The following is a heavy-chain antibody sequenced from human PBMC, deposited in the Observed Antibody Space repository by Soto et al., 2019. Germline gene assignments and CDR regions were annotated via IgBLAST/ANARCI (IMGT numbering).Heavy chain of an antibody. CDR2: ISGSGGST. CDR3: AKNRIVVVVAATADY. CDR1: GFTFSSYA. J-gene: IGHJ4*02. Sequence: GSLRLSCAASGFTFSSYAMSWVRQAPGKGLEWVSAISGSGGSTYYADSVKGRFTISRDNSKNTLYLQMNSLRAEDTAVYYCAKNRIVVVVAATADYWGQGTLVTVSS. D-gene: IGHD2-15*01. V-gene: IGHV3-23*01.